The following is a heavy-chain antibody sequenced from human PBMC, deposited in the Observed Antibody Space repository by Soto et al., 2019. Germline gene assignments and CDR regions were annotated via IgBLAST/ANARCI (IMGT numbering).Heavy chain of an antibody. J-gene: IGHJ3*02. D-gene: IGHD6-19*01. Sequence: QVQLQESGPGLVKPSGTLSLTCAVSGGSISSSNWWSWVRQPPGKGLEWIGEIYHSGSTNYNPSLKTRVTTSVDQSKNQFSLKLSYVTAADTAVYYCATQRVAGRAGHDAFDIWGQGTMVTVSS. CDR1: GGSISSSNW. CDR3: ATQRVAGRAGHDAFDI. V-gene: IGHV4-4*02. CDR2: IYHSGST.